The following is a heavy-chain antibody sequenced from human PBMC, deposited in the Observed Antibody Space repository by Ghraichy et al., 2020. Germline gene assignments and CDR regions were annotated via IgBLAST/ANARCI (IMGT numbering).Heavy chain of an antibody. J-gene: IGHJ6*02. Sequence: SLRLSCAASGFTFDDYAMHWVRQAPGKGLEWVSGISWNSGSMGYADSVKGRFTISRDNAKNSLYLQMNSLRAEDTALYYCAKDRGYCSSTSCYPLVDHYYYFGMDVWGQGTTVTVSS. CDR3: AKDRGYCSSTSCYPLVDHYYYFGMDV. D-gene: IGHD2-2*01. CDR2: ISWNSGSM. CDR1: GFTFDDYA. V-gene: IGHV3-9*01.